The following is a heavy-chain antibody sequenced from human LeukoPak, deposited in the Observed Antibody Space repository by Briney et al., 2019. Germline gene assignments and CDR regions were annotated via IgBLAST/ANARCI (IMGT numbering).Heavy chain of an antibody. D-gene: IGHD3-10*01. CDR3: AVGSGSYFPYYYYYMDV. Sequence: ASVKVSCXASGYTFTGYYMHWVRQAPGQGLEWMEWINPNSGGTNYAQKFQGRVTMTRDTTTSTAYMELSRLRSDDTAVYYCAVGSGSYFPYYYYYMDVWGKGTTVTVSS. V-gene: IGHV1-2*02. CDR2: INPNSGGT. J-gene: IGHJ6*03. CDR1: GYTFTGYY.